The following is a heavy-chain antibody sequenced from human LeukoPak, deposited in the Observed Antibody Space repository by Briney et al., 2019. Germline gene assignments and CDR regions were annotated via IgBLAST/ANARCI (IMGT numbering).Heavy chain of an antibody. Sequence: AGGSLRLSCAASGFIFGTYAISWVRQAPGRGLECVASISGSGYTIYYADSVKGRFTISRDNSKNTLYLQVNSLRAEDTAIYYCAKDLRVVGESSAGPLDHWGQGTLVTVSS. CDR2: ISGSGYTI. CDR1: GFIFGTYA. D-gene: IGHD2-15*01. J-gene: IGHJ4*02. CDR3: AKDLRVVGESSAGPLDH. V-gene: IGHV3-23*01.